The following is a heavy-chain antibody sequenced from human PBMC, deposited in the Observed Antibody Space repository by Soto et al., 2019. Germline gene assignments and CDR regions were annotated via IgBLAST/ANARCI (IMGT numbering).Heavy chain of an antibody. J-gene: IGHJ2*01. CDR2: ITPMFGTA. CDR1: GGTFSRYA. CDR3: AQTLALAVAGPGRFDL. Sequence: QVQLVQSGAEVKKYGSSVKVSCKASGGTFSRYAISWVRQAPGQGLEWMGGITPMFGTANYAQRFQGRVTSTADESTSTDHRRRSSLRSAGTAVYYGAQTLALAVAGPGRFDLWGRGTLVTVSS. V-gene: IGHV1-69*12. D-gene: IGHD6-19*01.